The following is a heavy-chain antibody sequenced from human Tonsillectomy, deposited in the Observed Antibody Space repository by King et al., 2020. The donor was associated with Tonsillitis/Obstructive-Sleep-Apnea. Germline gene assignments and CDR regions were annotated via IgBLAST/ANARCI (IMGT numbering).Heavy chain of an antibody. D-gene: IGHD2-2*01. J-gene: IGHJ6*03. Sequence: VQLVQSGAEVKKPGASVKVSCKASGYTFTSYGISWVRQAPGQGLEWMGWISAYNGNTNYAQKLQGRVTMTTDTSTSTAYMELRSLRPDDTAVYYCARTGYCSSTSCSDSYMDVWGKGTTVTVSS. CDR2: ISAYNGNT. CDR1: GYTFTSYG. CDR3: ARTGYCSSTSCSDSYMDV. V-gene: IGHV1-18*01.